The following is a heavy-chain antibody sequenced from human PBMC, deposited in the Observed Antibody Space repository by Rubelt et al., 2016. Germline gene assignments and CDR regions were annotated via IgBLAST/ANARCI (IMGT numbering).Heavy chain of an antibody. D-gene: IGHD6-6*01. CDR3: ARGGEYSSSKRPFDP. CDR1: GGSFSGYY. CDR2: INHSGST. Sequence: QVQLQQWGAGLLKPSETLSLTCAVYGGSFSGYYWSWIRQPPGKGLEWIGEINHSGSTNYNPSLKGRVTISVDTVKNQFSLELSSVTAADTAVYYCARGGEYSSSKRPFDPWGQGTLVTVSS. J-gene: IGHJ5*02. V-gene: IGHV4-34*01.